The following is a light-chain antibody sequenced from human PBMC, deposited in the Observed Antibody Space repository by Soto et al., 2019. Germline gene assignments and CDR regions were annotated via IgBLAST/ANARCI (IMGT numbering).Light chain of an antibody. Sequence: QSVLTQSPSASGTPGQRVSISCSGSSSNIGSNTVSWYQHVPGTAPKLLIYSNDQRPSAVPGRFSGSKSGSSASLAISGLQSEDEAYYYCATWDDSLNVVFGGGTKVTDL. V-gene: IGLV1-44*01. CDR1: SSNIGSNT. J-gene: IGLJ3*02. CDR2: SND. CDR3: ATWDDSLNVV.